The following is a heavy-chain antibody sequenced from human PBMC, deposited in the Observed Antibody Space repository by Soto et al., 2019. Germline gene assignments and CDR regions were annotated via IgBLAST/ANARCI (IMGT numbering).Heavy chain of an antibody. J-gene: IGHJ4*02. CDR1: GYTFTSYG. CDR2: ISAYNRNT. Sequence: QVQLVQSGAEVKKPGASVKVSCKASGYTFTSYGLRWVRQAPGQGLEWMGWISAYNRNTNYAQKLQGRVTMTTDTSTSTAYMEMRSLRSDDTAVYSCARVIASAVDFDYWGQGTLVIVSS. V-gene: IGHV1-18*01. D-gene: IGHD6-13*01. CDR3: ARVIASAVDFDY.